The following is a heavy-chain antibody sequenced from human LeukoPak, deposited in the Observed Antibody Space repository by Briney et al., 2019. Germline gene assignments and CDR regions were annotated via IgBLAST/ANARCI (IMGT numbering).Heavy chain of an antibody. CDR3: AKVKPYWYFDL. CDR1: GFPFRNYA. Sequence: GGSLRLSCAASGFPFRNYAIHWVRQAPGKGLEWVAVISYDGRNKYYADSVKGRFTISRDNSKNTLYLQMTSLRADDTAVYYCAKVKPYWYFDLWGRGTLVTVSS. V-gene: IGHV3-30*04. J-gene: IGHJ2*01. CDR2: ISYDGRNK.